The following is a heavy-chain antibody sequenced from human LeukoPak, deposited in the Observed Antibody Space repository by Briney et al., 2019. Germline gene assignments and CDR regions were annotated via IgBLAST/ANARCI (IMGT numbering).Heavy chain of an antibody. CDR1: GYIFTDYY. Sequence: ASVNVSCKASGYIFTDYYMHWVRQAPGQELGWMGRISPNSGGTNYAQKFQDRVTMTRDTSISTVYMELSSLRSEDTAVYYCARGHDVLVSGSYYNVNWFDPWGQGTLVTVSS. D-gene: IGHD3-10*01. CDR2: ISPNSGGT. J-gene: IGHJ5*02. V-gene: IGHV1/OR15-1*04. CDR3: ARGHDVLVSGSYYNVNWFDP.